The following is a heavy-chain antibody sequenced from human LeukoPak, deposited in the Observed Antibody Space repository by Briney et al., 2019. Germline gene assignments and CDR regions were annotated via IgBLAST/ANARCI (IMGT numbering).Heavy chain of an antibody. CDR2: ISSNGGST. Sequence: GGSLRFSCAASGFTFSSYAMHWVRQALEKGLEYVSAISSNGGSTYYANSVKGRFTISRDNSKNTVHLQMNSLRAEDTAVYYCARAGIAAAGTFDYWGQGTLVTVSS. J-gene: IGHJ4*02. V-gene: IGHV3-64*01. CDR3: ARAGIAAAGTFDY. D-gene: IGHD6-13*01. CDR1: GFTFSSYA.